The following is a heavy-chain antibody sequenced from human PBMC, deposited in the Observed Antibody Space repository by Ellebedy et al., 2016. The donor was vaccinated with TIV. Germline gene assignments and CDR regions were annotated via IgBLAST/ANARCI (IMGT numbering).Heavy chain of an antibody. CDR1: GYTLTELS. V-gene: IGHV1-24*01. CDR2: FDPEDGET. D-gene: IGHD6-13*01. J-gene: IGHJ4*02. CDR3: ATGRSSSWFAPIDY. Sequence: ASVKVSCXVSGYTLTELSMHWVRQAPGKGLEWMGGFDPEDGETIYAQKFQGRVTMTEDTSTDTAYMELSSLRSEDTAVYYCATGRSSSWFAPIDYWGQGTLVTVSS.